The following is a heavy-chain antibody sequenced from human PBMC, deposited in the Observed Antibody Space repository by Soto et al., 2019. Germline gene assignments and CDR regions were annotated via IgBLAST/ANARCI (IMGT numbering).Heavy chain of an antibody. CDR1: GFTFSSYS. J-gene: IGHJ6*02. D-gene: IGHD2-21*02. CDR2: ISSSSSTI. V-gene: IGHV3-48*02. CDR3: ARESIVVVTGIRYYYYGMYV. Sequence: GGSLRLSCAASGFTFSSYSMNWVRQAPGKGLEWVSYISSSSSTIYYADSVKGRLTISRDNAKYSLYLQMNSLRDEDTAVYYCARESIVVVTGIRYYYYGMYVWGQGTTVTVSS.